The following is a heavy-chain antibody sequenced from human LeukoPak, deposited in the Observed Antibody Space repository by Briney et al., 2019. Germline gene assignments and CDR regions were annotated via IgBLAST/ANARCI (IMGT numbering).Heavy chain of an antibody. CDR2: IYPDDSNT. D-gene: IGHD1-26*01. Sequence: GESLKISCKASGYNFPDFWIAWVRQMPGKGLEWMGIIYPDDSNTRYSPSFQGQVTFSADKSINTAYLQWTSLKASDTAMYYCARQIRVVATGSDAFDIWGQGTMVTVSS. V-gene: IGHV5-51*01. CDR1: GYNFPDFW. CDR3: ARQIRVVATGSDAFDI. J-gene: IGHJ3*02.